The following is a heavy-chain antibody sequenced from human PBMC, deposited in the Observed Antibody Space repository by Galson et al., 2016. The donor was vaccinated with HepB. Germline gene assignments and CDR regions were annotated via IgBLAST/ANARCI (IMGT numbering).Heavy chain of an antibody. CDR2: ISNSGST. D-gene: IGHD2-15*01. CDR3: ARVAAATLGYYYYYGLDV. V-gene: IGHV4-31*02. Sequence: WNWIRQRPGKGLEWIGYISNSGSTHYNPSLKSRLTMSVDTSKNQFSLKLSSVTAADSAVYFCARVAAATLGYYYYYGLDVWGQGTTVTVSS. J-gene: IGHJ6*02.